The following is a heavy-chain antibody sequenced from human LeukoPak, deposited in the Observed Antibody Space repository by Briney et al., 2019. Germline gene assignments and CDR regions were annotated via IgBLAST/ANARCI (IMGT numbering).Heavy chain of an antibody. Sequence: PGGSLRLSCAASGFTFSTYSMNWVRQAPGKGLEWVASVSGSSRYIYYADSVEGRFTISRDNAKNSLYLQMNSLRAEDTAVYYCARDGFCTSATCHYYFDSWGQGTLVTVSS. J-gene: IGHJ4*02. V-gene: IGHV3-21*01. CDR2: VSGSSRYI. CDR3: ARDGFCTSATCHYYFDS. CDR1: GFTFSTYS. D-gene: IGHD2-2*01.